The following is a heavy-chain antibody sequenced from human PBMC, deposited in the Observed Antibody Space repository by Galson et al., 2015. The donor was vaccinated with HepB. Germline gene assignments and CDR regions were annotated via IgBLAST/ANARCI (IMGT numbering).Heavy chain of an antibody. CDR2: IWYDGTSK. CDR3: ARDRLGMRGQYGLDV. V-gene: IGHV3-33*01. CDR1: GFNFRNYG. Sequence: SLRLSCVASGFNFRNYGMHWVRQAPGKGLEWVAVIWYDGTSKYYADSVKGRFTISRDNSKNTLTLHMISLGAEDTALYYCARDRLGMRGQYGLDVWGQGTTVIVSS. J-gene: IGHJ6*02. D-gene: IGHD3-10*01.